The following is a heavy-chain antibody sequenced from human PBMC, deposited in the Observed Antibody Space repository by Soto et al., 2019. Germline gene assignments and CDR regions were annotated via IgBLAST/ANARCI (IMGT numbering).Heavy chain of an antibody. V-gene: IGHV3-9*01. J-gene: IGHJ4*02. CDR1: GFTFGDYA. CDR3: YKSNTTSGWYVTTDY. CDR2: ISWNSGSI. D-gene: IGHD6-13*01. Sequence: PGGSLRLSCAASGFTFGDYAMQWVRQAPGKGLEWVSAISWNSGSIDYADSVKGRFTISRDNAKNSLYLQMNSLRAEDTALYYYYKSNTTSGWYVTTDYWGQGTRVTVSS.